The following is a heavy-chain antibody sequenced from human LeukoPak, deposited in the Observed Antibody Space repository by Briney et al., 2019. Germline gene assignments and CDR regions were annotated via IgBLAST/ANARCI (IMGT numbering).Heavy chain of an antibody. V-gene: IGHV3-21*06. CDR2: ISGSSGSI. Sequence: GGSLRLSCAGSGFTFSTYSMNWVRQAPGKGLEWVSSISGSSGSIYSGDSVKDRFTISRDNAENSLYLQMNRRRAEDTAVYYCARANPPGISFFDYWGQGALVTVSS. D-gene: IGHD3-16*02. CDR1: GFTFSTYS. CDR3: ARANPPGISFFDY. J-gene: IGHJ4*02.